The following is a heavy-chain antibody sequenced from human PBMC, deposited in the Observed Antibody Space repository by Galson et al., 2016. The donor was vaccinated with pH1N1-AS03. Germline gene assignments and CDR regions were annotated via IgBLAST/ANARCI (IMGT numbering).Heavy chain of an antibody. J-gene: IGHJ6*02. CDR3: ARDPRGPCSSATCPIAYYFGVDV. Sequence: SVKVSCKASGYTFTDFSINWVRQAPGQGLEWMGWIHPNDGVTNYAQNFQAWVTMTRDTSTSTAYLELTGPKSDDTAVYYCARDPRGPCSSATCPIAYYFGVDVLGQGTTVVVSS. V-gene: IGHV1-2*04. CDR2: IHPNDGVT. D-gene: IGHD2-2*01. CDR1: GYTFTDFS.